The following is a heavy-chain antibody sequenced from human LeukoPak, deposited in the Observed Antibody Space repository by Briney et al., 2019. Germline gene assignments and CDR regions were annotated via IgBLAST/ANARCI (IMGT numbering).Heavy chain of an antibody. CDR1: GFTFRDVW. CDR3: TADTPSSSAQAFDY. J-gene: IGHJ4*02. V-gene: IGHV3-15*07. D-gene: IGHD6-19*01. Sequence: GGSLRLSCAASGFTFRDVWMNWVRQAPGMGLEWVGRIKRKSDGETTDYAAPVKGRFTISRDDSKNTLFLQMNNLKTEDTAMYYCTADTPSSSAQAFDYWGQGTLVTVSS. CDR2: IKRKSDGETT.